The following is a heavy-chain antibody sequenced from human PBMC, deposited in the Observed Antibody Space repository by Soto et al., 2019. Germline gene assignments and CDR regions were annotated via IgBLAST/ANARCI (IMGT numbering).Heavy chain of an antibody. Sequence: SEALSLTCTVSGGSLSGGSYYWNWIRQPPGKQMEWIGYIYDSGATKYNPSLKSRVTISQDTSKDQFSLKMNSVTPSDTAVYYCARDWGPYWFDPWGQGILVTVSS. V-gene: IGHV4-61*01. CDR3: ARDWGPYWFDP. CDR1: GGSLSGGSYY. J-gene: IGHJ5*02. CDR2: IYDSGAT. D-gene: IGHD3-16*01.